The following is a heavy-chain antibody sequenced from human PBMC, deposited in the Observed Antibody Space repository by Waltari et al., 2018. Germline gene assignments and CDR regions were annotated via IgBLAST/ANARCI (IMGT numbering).Heavy chain of an antibody. Sequence: QVQLQESGPGLVKPSQTLSLTCTVSGGSISSGSYYWSWIRQPAGKGLEWVGRIYTSGSTNYNPSPKSRVTISVDTSKNQFSLKLSSVTAADTAVYYCARETAMVHYFDYWGQGTLVTVSS. CDR3: ARETAMVHYFDY. D-gene: IGHD5-18*01. CDR2: IYTSGST. J-gene: IGHJ4*02. CDR1: GGSISSGSYY. V-gene: IGHV4-61*02.